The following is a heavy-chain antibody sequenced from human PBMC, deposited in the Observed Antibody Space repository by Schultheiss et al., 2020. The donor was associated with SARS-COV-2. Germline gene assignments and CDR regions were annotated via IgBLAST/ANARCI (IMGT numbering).Heavy chain of an antibody. CDR2: IYYSGST. CDR1: GGSFSGYY. Sequence: SETLSLTCAVYGGSFSGYYWSWIRQPPGKGLEWIGYIYYSGSTNYNPSLKSRVTISVDTSKNQFSLKLSSVTAADTAVYYCASTGDYYGSGSPGAFDIWGQGTMVTVSS. CDR3: ASTGDYYGSGSPGAFDI. J-gene: IGHJ3*02. V-gene: IGHV4-59*01. D-gene: IGHD3-10*01.